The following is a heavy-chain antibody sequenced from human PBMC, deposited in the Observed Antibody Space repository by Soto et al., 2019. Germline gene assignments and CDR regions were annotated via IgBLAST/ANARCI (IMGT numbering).Heavy chain of an antibody. Sequence: QVQLQESGPGLVKPSETLSLTCTVSGGSVSSGSYYWSWIRQPPGKGLEWIGYIYYSGSTNYNPSLKSRVTISVDTSKNQFSLKLSSVTAVDTAVYYCARASAAHYYYYYGMDVWGQGTTVTVSS. CDR3: ARASAAHYYYYYGMDV. D-gene: IGHD6-13*01. CDR2: IYYSGST. CDR1: GGSVSSGSYY. J-gene: IGHJ6*02. V-gene: IGHV4-61*01.